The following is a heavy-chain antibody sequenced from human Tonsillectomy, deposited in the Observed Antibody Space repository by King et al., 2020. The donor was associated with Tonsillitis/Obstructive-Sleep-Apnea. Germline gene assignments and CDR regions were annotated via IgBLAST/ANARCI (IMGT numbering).Heavy chain of an antibody. V-gene: IGHV7-4-1*02. D-gene: IGHD3-3*01. CDR3: ARGPQNGYYDFWSGYLDY. J-gene: IGHJ4*02. CDR2: INTNTGNP. CDR1: GYTFTSYA. Sequence: VQLVESGSELKKPGASVKVSCKASGYTFTSYAMNWVRQAPGQGLEWMGWINTNTGNPTYAQGFTGRFVFSLDTSVSTAYLKISSLKVEDTAVYYCARGPQNGYYDFWSGYLDYWGQGTLVTVSS.